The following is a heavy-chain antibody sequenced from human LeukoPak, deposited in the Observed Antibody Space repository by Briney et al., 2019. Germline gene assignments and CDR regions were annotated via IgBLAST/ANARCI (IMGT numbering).Heavy chain of an antibody. CDR3: ARVKNHRGIAVAGSDY. D-gene: IGHD6-13*01. CDR1: GFTFSSYA. V-gene: IGHV3-30*04. Sequence: GALRLSCAASGFTFSSYAMHWVRQAPGKGLEWVAVISYVGTNKYYADSVKGRFTISRDNAKNSLYLQMNSLRAEDTAVYYCARVKNHRGIAVAGSDYWGQGTLVTVSS. CDR2: ISYVGTNK. J-gene: IGHJ4*02.